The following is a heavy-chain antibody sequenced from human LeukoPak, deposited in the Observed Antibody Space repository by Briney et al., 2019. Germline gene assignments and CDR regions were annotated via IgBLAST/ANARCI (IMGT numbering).Heavy chain of an antibody. Sequence: GGSLRLSCAASGFTFSSYWMSWVRQAPGEGLEWVANIKQDGSEKYYVDSVKGRFTISRDNAKNSLYLQMNSLRAEDTAVYYCARAVTYYYDSSGAGYWGQGTLVTVSS. CDR2: IKQDGSEK. D-gene: IGHD3-22*01. CDR1: GFTFSSYW. J-gene: IGHJ4*02. CDR3: ARAVTYYYDSSGAGY. V-gene: IGHV3-7*01.